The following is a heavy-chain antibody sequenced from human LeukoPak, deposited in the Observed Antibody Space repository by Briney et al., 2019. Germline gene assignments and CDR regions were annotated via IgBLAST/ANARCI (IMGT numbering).Heavy chain of an antibody. CDR1: GGSISSGGYY. CDR3: AREKASGVAGSVFDY. D-gene: IGHD6-19*01. Sequence: TLSLTCTVSGGSISSGGYYWSWIRQHPGKGLEWIGYIYYSGSTYYNPSLKSRVTISVDTSKNQFSLKLSPVTAADTAVYYCAREKASGVAGSVFDYWGQGTLVTVSS. V-gene: IGHV4-31*03. J-gene: IGHJ4*02. CDR2: IYYSGST.